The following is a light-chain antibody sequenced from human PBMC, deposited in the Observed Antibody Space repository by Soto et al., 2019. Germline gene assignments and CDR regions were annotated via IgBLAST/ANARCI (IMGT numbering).Light chain of an antibody. CDR3: QPYNNWPPNT. CDR1: QSVSSN. J-gene: IGKJ2*01. Sequence: EIVMTQSPATLSVSPGERATLSCRASQSVSSNLAWYQQKSGQTPRLLLYGASPRATGIPARFSGSASVTESTLTISSLQSEDFAVYCCQPYNNWPPNTFGQGTKLEIK. CDR2: GAS. V-gene: IGKV3-15*01.